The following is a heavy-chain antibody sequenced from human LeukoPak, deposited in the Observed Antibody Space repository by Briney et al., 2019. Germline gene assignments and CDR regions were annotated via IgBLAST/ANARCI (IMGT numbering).Heavy chain of an antibody. CDR1: GGSISSGGYY. J-gene: IGHJ4*02. D-gene: IGHD4-17*01. CDR3: ARMKPYGDYGDY. CDR2: IYYSGST. Sequence: ASQTLSLTCTVSGGSISSGGYYWSWIRQHPGKGLEWIGYIYYSGSTYYNPSLESRVTISEDTSKNQFSLKLSSVTAADTAVYYCARMKPYGDYGDYWGQGTLVTVSS. V-gene: IGHV4-31*03.